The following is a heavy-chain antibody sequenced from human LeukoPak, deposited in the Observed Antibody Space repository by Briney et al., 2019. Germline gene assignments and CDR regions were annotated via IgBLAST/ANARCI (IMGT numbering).Heavy chain of an antibody. CDR3: AREGSSGQDWYAFDI. J-gene: IGHJ3*02. CDR1: GFTFTGYY. CDR2: MYFNSGAT. D-gene: IGHD5-12*01. Sequence: ASVRVSCKTSGFTFTGYYVQWVRQAPGQGPEWVGWMYFNSGATRFAPKFQGRVTMTRDTSISTAYMEFSSLRSDDKAMYYCAREGSSGQDWYAFDIWGQGTMLTVSS. V-gene: IGHV1-2*02.